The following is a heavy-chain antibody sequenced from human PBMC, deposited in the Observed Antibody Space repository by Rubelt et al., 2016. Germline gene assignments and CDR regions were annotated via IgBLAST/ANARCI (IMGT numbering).Heavy chain of an antibody. CDR1: GGSISSYY. Sequence: QVQLQESGPGLVKPSETLSLTCTVSGGSISSYYWCWIRQPPGKGLEWIGYIYYSGSTNYNPSLKSRVTISVDTSKNQFDLKLSSVTAADTAVYYCARDGTGDERGVDYWGQGTLVTVSS. V-gene: IGHV4-59*01. CDR2: IYYSGST. CDR3: ARDGTGDERGVDY. D-gene: IGHD7-27*01. J-gene: IGHJ4*02.